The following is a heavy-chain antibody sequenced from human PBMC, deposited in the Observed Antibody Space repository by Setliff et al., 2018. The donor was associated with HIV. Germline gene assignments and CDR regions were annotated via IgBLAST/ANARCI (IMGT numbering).Heavy chain of an antibody. D-gene: IGHD3-22*01. CDR1: GGTFSSYA. Sequence: SVKVSCKASGGTFSSYAISWVRQAPGQGLEWMGGIIPILGIANYAQKFQGRVTITADESTSTAYMELSSLRSEDTTVYYCARARITMIVVVPDAFDIWGQGTMVTVSS. CDR3: ARARITMIVVVPDAFDI. J-gene: IGHJ3*02. CDR2: IIPILGIA. V-gene: IGHV1-69*10.